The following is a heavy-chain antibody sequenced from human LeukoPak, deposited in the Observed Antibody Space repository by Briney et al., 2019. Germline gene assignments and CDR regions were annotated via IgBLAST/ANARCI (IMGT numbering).Heavy chain of an antibody. J-gene: IGHJ5*02. V-gene: IGHV3-30*14. CDR3: ARDLSGSNWFDP. CDR2: ISYDGDNK. CDR1: GFTFSSYA. D-gene: IGHD2-15*01. Sequence: GGSLRLSCAASGFTFSSYALHRLRQAPGKGLEWVAVISYDGDNKYYAESVKGRFTISRDNSKNTLYLQMNSLRAEDTAVYYCARDLSGSNWFDPWGQGTLVTVSS.